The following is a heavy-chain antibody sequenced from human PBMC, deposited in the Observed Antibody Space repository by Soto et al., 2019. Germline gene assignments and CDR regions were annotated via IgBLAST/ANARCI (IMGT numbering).Heavy chain of an antibody. CDR2: IFHRGTT. CDR1: GYSISSGYY. CDR3: ARVDSPYYYNSSGYFTY. J-gene: IGHJ4*02. Sequence: PSETLSLTCGVSGYSISSGYYWGWIRQPPGRGPEWIGNIFHRGTTYYNPSLKSRAAISVDTSKNEFSLRLTSVNAADTAVCYCARVDSPYYYNSSGYFTYWGQGALVTVS. V-gene: IGHV4-38-2*01. D-gene: IGHD3-22*01.